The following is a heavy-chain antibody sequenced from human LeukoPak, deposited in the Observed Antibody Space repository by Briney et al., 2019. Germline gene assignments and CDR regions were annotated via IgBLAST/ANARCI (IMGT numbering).Heavy chain of an antibody. J-gene: IGHJ6*02. CDR2: INPSGGST. Sequence: ASVKVSCKASGYTFTSYYMHWVRQAPGQGLEWMGIINPSGGSTSYAQKFQGRVTMTRDTSTSTVYMELSSLRSEDTAVYYCASHKERGLRFGELTGPYYYYGMDVWGQGTTVTVSS. V-gene: IGHV1-46*01. CDR1: GYTFTSYY. D-gene: IGHD3-10*01. CDR3: ASHKERGLRFGELTGPYYYYGMDV.